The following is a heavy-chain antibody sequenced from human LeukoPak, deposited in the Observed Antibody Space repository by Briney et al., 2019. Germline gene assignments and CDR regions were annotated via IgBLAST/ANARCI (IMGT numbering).Heavy chain of an antibody. CDR1: GFTFSSYW. V-gene: IGHV3-7*01. J-gene: IGHJ3*02. Sequence: PGGSLRLSCAASGFTFSSYWMSWVRQAPGKGLEWVANIKQDGSEKYYVDSVKGRFTISRDNAKNSLYLQMNSLRAEDTAVYYCARAVYYDSSGYYPRAFDIWGQGTMVTVSS. CDR2: IKQDGSEK. CDR3: ARAVYYDSSGYYPRAFDI. D-gene: IGHD3-22*01.